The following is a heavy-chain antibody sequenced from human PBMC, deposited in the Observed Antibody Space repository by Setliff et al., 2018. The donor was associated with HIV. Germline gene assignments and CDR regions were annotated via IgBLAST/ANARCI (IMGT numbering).Heavy chain of an antibody. J-gene: IGHJ3*02. Sequence: SETLSLTCVASGGSLSSYYWSWIRQPPGKGLEWIGEINHSGSTNYNPSLKSRLTISVDTSKNHFSLKLNSVTAADTAVYYCARVWENDILTGYVNAFDIWGQGTMVTVSS. V-gene: IGHV4-34*01. CDR3: ARVWENDILTGYVNAFDI. D-gene: IGHD3-9*01. CDR1: GGSLSSYY. CDR2: INHSGST.